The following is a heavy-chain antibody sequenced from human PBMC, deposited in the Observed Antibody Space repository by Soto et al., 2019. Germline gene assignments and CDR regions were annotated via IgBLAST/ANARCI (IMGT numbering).Heavy chain of an antibody. J-gene: IGHJ5*02. CDR3: ARGTPSPLIVRSSRGPWFDP. CDR1: GGSISSYY. Sequence: QVQLQQSGPGLVKSSETLSLTCTVSGGSISSYYWSWIRQPPGKGLEWIGYMYYGGRTNYNPSLKSRVTISVDTSKMQVSLKLSYVTAADTAVYFCARGTPSPLIVRSSRGPWFDPWGQGTLVTVSS. V-gene: IGHV4-59*08. CDR2: MYYGGRT. D-gene: IGHD2-15*01.